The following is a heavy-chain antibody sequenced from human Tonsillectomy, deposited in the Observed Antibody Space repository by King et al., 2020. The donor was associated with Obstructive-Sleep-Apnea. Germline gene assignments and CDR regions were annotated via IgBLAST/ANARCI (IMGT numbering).Heavy chain of an antibody. V-gene: IGHV5-51*01. CDR3: ARQGEVDTAMVSPIDY. D-gene: IGHD5-18*01. CDR2: IYPGDSDT. Sequence: EVQLVESGAEVKKPGESLKISCKGSGYSFTSYWIGWERQMPGKGLEWMGIIYPGDSDTRYSPSFQGQVTISADKSISTAYLQWSSLKASDTAMYYCARQGEVDTAMVSPIDYWGQGTLVTVSS. J-gene: IGHJ4*02. CDR1: GYSFTSYW.